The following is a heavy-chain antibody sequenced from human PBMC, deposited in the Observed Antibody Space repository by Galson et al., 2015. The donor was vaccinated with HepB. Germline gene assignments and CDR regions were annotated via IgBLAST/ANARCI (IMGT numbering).Heavy chain of an antibody. CDR3: AKGNDFWSGRYMADS. Sequence: SLRLSCAASGFIFSSFGMHWVRQAPGKGLEWVALISYDGSNDYYADSVKGRFTISRDNSKNTLFLQMYSLRAEDTAVYYCAKGNDFWSGRYMADSWGQGTLVTVSS. D-gene: IGHD3-3*01. V-gene: IGHV3-30*18. CDR1: GFIFSSFG. J-gene: IGHJ4*02. CDR2: ISYDGSND.